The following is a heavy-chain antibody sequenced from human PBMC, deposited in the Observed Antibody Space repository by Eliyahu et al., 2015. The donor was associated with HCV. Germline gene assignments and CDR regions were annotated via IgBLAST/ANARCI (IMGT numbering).Heavy chain of an antibody. J-gene: IGHJ5*02. CDR3: ARGPRSTYSGGRLDP. D-gene: IGHD3-10*01. CDR1: GDTFNTFS. CDR2: IIPVIXMT. V-gene: IGHV1-69*04. Sequence: QVQLVQSGAELKEPGXSXKVSCKTVGDTFNTFSVSWVRQAPGQGPEWMGRIIPVIXMTXYXQKFQXRVTITADKSTXTAYMQLDRLTSDDTGMXYCARGPRSTYSGGRLDPWGQGTLVTVSS.